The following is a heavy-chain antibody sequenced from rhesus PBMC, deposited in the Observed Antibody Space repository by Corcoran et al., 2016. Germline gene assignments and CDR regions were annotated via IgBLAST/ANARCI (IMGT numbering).Heavy chain of an antibody. CDR3: ARYSNYGLDS. V-gene: IGHV4S7*01. CDR1: GGSISSSNG. Sequence: QVQLQESGPGLVKPSETLSLTRAVSGGSISSSNGWSWIRQSPGKGVELIGYIYGGSGSTSYNPSLKSRVTISADTSKNQFSLQLNSVTPEDMAVYYCARYSNYGLDSWGQGVVVTVSS. D-gene: IGHD4-23*01. CDR2: IYGGSGST. J-gene: IGHJ6*01.